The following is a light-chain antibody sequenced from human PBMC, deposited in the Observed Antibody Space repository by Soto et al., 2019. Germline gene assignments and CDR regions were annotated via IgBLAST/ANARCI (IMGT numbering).Light chain of an antibody. Sequence: LVMTQTPLSLSVTPGEPASISCKSSQSXLQSDGNTYLYWYQQRPGQAPRLLISGASSRATGIPDRFSGSGSGTDFTLTISRLEPEDFALYYCQHYAHNSPITFGQGTRLEI. CDR1: QSXLQSDGNTY. CDR2: GAS. CDR3: QHYAHNSPIT. J-gene: IGKJ5*01. V-gene: IGKV2-29*01.